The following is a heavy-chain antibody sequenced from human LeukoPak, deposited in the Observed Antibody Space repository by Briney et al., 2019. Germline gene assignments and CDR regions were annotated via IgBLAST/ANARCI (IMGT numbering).Heavy chain of an antibody. CDR1: GFTFSSYG. CDR3: AREQQLVAYYYYGIDV. CDR2: IWYDGSNK. V-gene: IGHV3-33*01. Sequence: GGSLRLSCAASGFTFSSYGMHWVRQAPGKGLEWVAVIWYDGSNKYYADSVKGRFTISRDNSKNTLYLQMNSLRAEDTAVYYCAREQQLVAYYYYGIDVWGQGTTVTVSS. J-gene: IGHJ6*02. D-gene: IGHD6-6*01.